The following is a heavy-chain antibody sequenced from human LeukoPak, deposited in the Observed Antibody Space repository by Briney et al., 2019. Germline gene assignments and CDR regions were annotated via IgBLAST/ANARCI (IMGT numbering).Heavy chain of an antibody. Sequence: SETLSLTCTVSGGSISSYYWSWIRQPPGKGLEWIGYIYYSGSTNYNPSLRSRVTISVDTSKNQFSLKLSSVTAADTAVYYCAREERALLSHLSYYYYGMDVWGQGTTVTVSS. V-gene: IGHV4-59*01. CDR2: IYYSGST. CDR3: AREERALLSHLSYYYYGMDV. J-gene: IGHJ6*02. D-gene: IGHD1-1*01. CDR1: GGSISSYY.